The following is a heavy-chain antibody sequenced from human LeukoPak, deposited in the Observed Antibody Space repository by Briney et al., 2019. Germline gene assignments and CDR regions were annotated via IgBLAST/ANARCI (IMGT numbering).Heavy chain of an antibody. D-gene: IGHD3-10*01. CDR2: IYYSGST. Sequence: SETLSLTCTVSGGSISSSSYYWGWIRQPPGKGLEWIGSIYYSGSTYYNPSLKSRVTISVDTSKNQFSLKLSSVTAADTAVYYCASAFGPYYYGSELLWGFDPWGQGTLVTVSS. CDR1: GGSISSSSYY. CDR3: ASAFGPYYYGSELLWGFDP. V-gene: IGHV4-39*07. J-gene: IGHJ5*02.